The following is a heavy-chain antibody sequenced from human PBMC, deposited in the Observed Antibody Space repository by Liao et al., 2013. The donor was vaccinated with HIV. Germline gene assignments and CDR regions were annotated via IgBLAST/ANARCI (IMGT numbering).Heavy chain of an antibody. V-gene: IGHV4-34*02. J-gene: IGHJ5*02. CDR1: GGSFSGYY. CDR2: INQSGST. Sequence: QVQLQQWGAGLLKPSETLSLTCAVYGGSFSGYYWSWVRQPPGKGLEWIGEINQSGSTNYNPSLKSRVTISVDTSKNQFSLKLNSVTAADTAVYYCARVDQYYDFWSGYENWFDPWGQGTLVTVSS. D-gene: IGHD3-3*01. CDR3: ARVDQYYDFWSGYENWFDP.